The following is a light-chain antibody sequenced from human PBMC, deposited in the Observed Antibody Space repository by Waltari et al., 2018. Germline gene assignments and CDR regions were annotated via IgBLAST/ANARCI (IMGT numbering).Light chain of an antibody. V-gene: IGKV3-20*01. CDR1: RNIDSRY. J-gene: IGKJ1*01. CDR3: HHYADSLWT. CDR2: DTS. Sequence: IVLMQSPGSLSLSPGETATLSCRASRNIDSRYLAWFHQKPGQAPRLLIYDTSNRAAGIPDRFSVSGSGTDFSLTISGLAPEDFAVYYCHHYADSLWTFGQGTKVEIK.